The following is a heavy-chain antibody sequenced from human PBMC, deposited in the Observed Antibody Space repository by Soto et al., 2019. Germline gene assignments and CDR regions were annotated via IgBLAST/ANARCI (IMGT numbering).Heavy chain of an antibody. Sequence: PGWSLRLSCAASGFTFSSYSMDWVRQAPGKGLEWVSYISSSSSTIYYADSVKGRFTISRDNAKNSLYLQMNSLRDEDTAVYYCARVLYGEYNWFDPWGQGTLVTVSS. CDR3: ARVLYGEYNWFDP. J-gene: IGHJ5*02. CDR2: ISSSSSTI. V-gene: IGHV3-48*02. CDR1: GFTFSSYS. D-gene: IGHD4-17*01.